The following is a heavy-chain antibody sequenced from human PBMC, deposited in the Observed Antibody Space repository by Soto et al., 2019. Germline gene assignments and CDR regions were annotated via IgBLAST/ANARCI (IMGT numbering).Heavy chain of an antibody. CDR2: ISYDGSNK. Sequence: GSLRLSCAASGFTFSDYGMHWVRQAPGKGLEWVAFISYDGSNKYYADSVKGRFTISRDHSKNTLYLQMNSLRDEDTAVYYCAKALGELSPESYVCWGQGTLVTVSS. J-gene: IGHJ4*02. CDR1: GFTFSDYG. V-gene: IGHV3-30*18. D-gene: IGHD3-16*02. CDR3: AKALGELSPESYVC.